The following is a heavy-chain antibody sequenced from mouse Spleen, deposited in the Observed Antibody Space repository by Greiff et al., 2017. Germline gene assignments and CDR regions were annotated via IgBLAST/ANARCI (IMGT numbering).Heavy chain of an antibody. CDR1: GFTFSSYA. CDR3: ARHPEYYGSSYRSYWYFDV. D-gene: IGHD1-1*01. CDR2: ISSGGGNT. Sequence: EVMLVESGGGLVKLGGSLKLSCAASGFTFSSYAMSWVRQTPEKRLEWVATISSGGGNTSYPDSVKGRFTISRDNAKNNLYLQMSSLKSEDTAMYYCARHPEYYGSSYRSYWYFDVWGAGTTVTVSS. J-gene: IGHJ1*01. V-gene: IGHV5-9*03.